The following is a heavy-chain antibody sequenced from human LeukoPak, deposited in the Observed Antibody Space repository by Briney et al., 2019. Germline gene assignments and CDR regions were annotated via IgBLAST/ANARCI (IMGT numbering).Heavy chain of an antibody. D-gene: IGHD6-13*01. CDR1: GFTFSSYA. V-gene: IGHV3-23*01. J-gene: IGHJ1*01. CDR2: ISGSGGSA. CDR3: VKDPTAAGTAEYFQH. Sequence: GGSLRLSCAASGFTFSSYAMSWVRQAPGKGLEWVSVISGSGGSAYYADSVKGRFTISRDNSKNTLYLQMNSLRAEDTAVYYCVKDPTAAGTAEYFQHWGQGTLVTVSS.